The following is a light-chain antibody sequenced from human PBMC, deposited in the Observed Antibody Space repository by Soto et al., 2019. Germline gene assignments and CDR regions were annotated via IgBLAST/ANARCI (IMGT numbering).Light chain of an antibody. CDR3: QQRSRWSTRT. Sequence: EIVLTQCPGTLSLSPGESATLSCRASQSLSSNFPAWYQQKPGQAPRLLXXNAXNRATGIPARFIGSGSGTDFTLTISSLEPEYFAVYYCQQRSRWSTRTFGGGTKVDIK. CDR2: NAX. CDR1: QSLSSN. J-gene: IGKJ4*02. V-gene: IGKV3D-11*03.